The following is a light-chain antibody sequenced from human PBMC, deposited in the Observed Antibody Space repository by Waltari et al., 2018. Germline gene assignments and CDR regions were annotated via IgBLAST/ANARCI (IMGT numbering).Light chain of an antibody. Sequence: EIVMTQSPDALSANPGESDSLSCRASESVGSALAWYQQRPGQPPRLLIYGSSTRATGIPARFSGSGSGTEFTLTISSLQSEDFAVYYCQQYKYWRTFGQGTKVEIK. CDR2: GSS. CDR3: QQYKYWRT. CDR1: ESVGSA. J-gene: IGKJ1*01. V-gene: IGKV3-15*01.